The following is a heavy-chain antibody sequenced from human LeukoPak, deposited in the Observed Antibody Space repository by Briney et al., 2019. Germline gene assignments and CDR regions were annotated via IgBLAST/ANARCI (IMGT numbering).Heavy chain of an antibody. D-gene: IGHD5-18*01. Sequence: PGRSLRLSRAASGFTFSSYAMHWVRQAPGKGLEWVAVISYDGSNKYYADSVKGRFTISRDNSKNTLYLQMNSLRAEDTAVYYCARDYGYSYGYCCYYYGMDVWGQGTTVTVSS. CDR3: ARDYGYSYGYCCYYYGMDV. J-gene: IGHJ6*02. V-gene: IGHV3-30*04. CDR1: GFTFSSYA. CDR2: ISYDGSNK.